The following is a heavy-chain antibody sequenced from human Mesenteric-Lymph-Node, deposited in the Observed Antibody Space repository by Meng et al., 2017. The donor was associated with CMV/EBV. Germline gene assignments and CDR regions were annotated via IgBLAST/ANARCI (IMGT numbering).Heavy chain of an antibody. CDR2: IYRGDNT. J-gene: IGHJ4*02. Sequence: VHLLDSVGGFVQPGGSLGLSCAASGFNVRNNYLSWVRQAPVKGLECVCMIYRGDNTYYIDSVKDRFTTSRDNSKNTMYLQMHSLRVEDTAVYYCTGDSVSNPNLDYWGQGTLVTVSS. CDR3: TGDSVSNPNLDY. D-gene: IGHD3-10*01. V-gene: IGHV3-66*01. CDR1: GFNVRNNY.